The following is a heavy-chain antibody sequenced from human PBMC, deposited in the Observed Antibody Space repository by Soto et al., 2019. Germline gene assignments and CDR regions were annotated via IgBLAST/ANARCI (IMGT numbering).Heavy chain of an antibody. CDR3: ARTDSSSWSYFDY. CDR1: GFSLSNARMG. J-gene: IGHJ4*02. D-gene: IGHD6-13*01. V-gene: IGHV2-26*01. Sequence: QVTLKESGPALVKPTETLTLTCTVSGFSLSNARMGVSWIRQPPGKALEWLAHIFSNDEKSYSTSLKSRLTISKDTSKSQVVLTMTNMDPVDTATYYCARTDSSSWSYFDYWGQGALVTVSS. CDR2: IFSNDEK.